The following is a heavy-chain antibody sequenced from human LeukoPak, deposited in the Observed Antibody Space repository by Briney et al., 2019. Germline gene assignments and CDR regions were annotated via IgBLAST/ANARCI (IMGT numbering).Heavy chain of an antibody. Sequence: ASVKVSCKVSGYTLTELSMHWVRQAPGKGLEWMGGFDPEDGETIYAQKFRGRVTMTEDTSTDTAYMELSSLRSEDTAVYYCASLRGYCSGGSCLNFDYWGQGTLVTVSS. CDR2: FDPEDGET. CDR3: ASLRGYCSGGSCLNFDY. V-gene: IGHV1-24*01. CDR1: GYTLTELS. J-gene: IGHJ4*02. D-gene: IGHD2-15*01.